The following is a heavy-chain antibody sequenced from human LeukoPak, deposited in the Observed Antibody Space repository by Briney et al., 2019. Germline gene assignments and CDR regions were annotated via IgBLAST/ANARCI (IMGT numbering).Heavy chain of an antibody. J-gene: IGHJ6*02. CDR1: GYTFTGYY. CDR2: INPNSGGT. V-gene: IGHV1-2*02. D-gene: IGHD2-2*01. CDR3: ARLGYCSSTSCYYYGMDV. Sequence: ASVKVSFKSSGYTFTGYYMHWVRQAPGQGLEWMGWINPNSGGTNYAQKFQGRVTMTRDTSISTAYMELSRLRSDDTAVYYCARLGYCSSTSCYYYGMDVWGQGTTVTVSS.